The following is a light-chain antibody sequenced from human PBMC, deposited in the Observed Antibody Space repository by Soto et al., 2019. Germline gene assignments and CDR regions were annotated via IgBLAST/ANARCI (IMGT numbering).Light chain of an antibody. CDR2: DAS. CDR1: QSVSSNY. CDR3: QQSYSTPLT. J-gene: IGKJ4*01. Sequence: EIVLTQSPGTLSLSPGERATFSCRASQSVSSNYLAWYQQKPGQAPRLLIYDASKRASGFPARFSGSGSGTDFTLTISSLQPEDFATYYCQQSYSTPLTFGGGTKVDIK. V-gene: IGKV3D-20*02.